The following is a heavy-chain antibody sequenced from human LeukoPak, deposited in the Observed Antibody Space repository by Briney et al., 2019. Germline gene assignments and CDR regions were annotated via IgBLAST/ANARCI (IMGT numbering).Heavy chain of an antibody. CDR2: ISSSSSYI. CDR1: GFTFSSYS. J-gene: IGHJ6*03. V-gene: IGHV3-21*01. Sequence: GGSLRLSCVASGFTFSSYSMNWVRQAPGKGLEWVSSISSSSSYIYYADSVKGRFTISRDNAKNSLYLQMNSLRAEDTAVYYCARSTRMAAYYYMDVWGKGTTVTVSS. D-gene: IGHD2-2*01. CDR3: ARSTRMAAYYYMDV.